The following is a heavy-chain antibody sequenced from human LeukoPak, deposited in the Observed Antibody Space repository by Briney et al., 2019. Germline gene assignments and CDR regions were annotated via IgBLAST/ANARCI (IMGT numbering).Heavy chain of an antibody. CDR2: INPNSGGT. Sequence: GASVKVSCKASGYTLTGYYMHWVRQAPGQGLEWMGWINPNSGGTNYAQKFQGRVTMTRDTSISTAYMELSRLRSDDTAVYYCARDYCSGGSCYSFFDYWGQGTLVTVSS. CDR1: GYTLTGYY. J-gene: IGHJ4*02. D-gene: IGHD2-15*01. V-gene: IGHV1-2*02. CDR3: ARDYCSGGSCYSFFDY.